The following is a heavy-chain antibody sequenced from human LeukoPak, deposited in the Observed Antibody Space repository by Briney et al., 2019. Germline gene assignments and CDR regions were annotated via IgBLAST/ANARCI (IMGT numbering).Heavy chain of an antibody. CDR2: IYTSGST. Sequence: SETLSLTCTVSGGSISSDSYYWSWIRQPAGKGLEWIGRIYTSGSTNYNPSLNSRVTISVDTSKNQFSLKLSSVTAADTAVYYCARHGLGPAPIGYYFDYWGQGTLVTVSS. D-gene: IGHD2-2*02. CDR1: GGSISSDSYY. CDR3: ARHGLGPAPIGYYFDY. J-gene: IGHJ4*02. V-gene: IGHV4-61*02.